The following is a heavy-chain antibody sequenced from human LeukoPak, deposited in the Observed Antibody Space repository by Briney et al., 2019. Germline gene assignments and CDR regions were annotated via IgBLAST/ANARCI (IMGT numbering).Heavy chain of an antibody. CDR2: INPNSGGT. CDR1: GFTFTGFY. V-gene: IGHV1-2*02. Sequence: ASVKVSCKASGFTFTGFYMHWVRQAPGQGLEWMGWINPNSGGTNYAQKFQGRVTMTRDTSINTAYMELSRLRSDDTAVYYCARGGHSRSSEYYYGMDVWGQGTTVTVS. D-gene: IGHD6-6*01. J-gene: IGHJ6*02. CDR3: ARGGHSRSSEYYYGMDV.